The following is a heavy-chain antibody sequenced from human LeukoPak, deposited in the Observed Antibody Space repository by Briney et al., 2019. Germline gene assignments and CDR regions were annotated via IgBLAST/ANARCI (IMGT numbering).Heavy chain of an antibody. Sequence: GGSLTLSCAASGFTFSSYSMNWVRQAPGKGLEWVSSISSGSSYIYYADSVKGRFTISRDNAKNSLYLQMNSLRAEDTAVYYCARDKDYSDKRLLDYWGQGTLVTVSS. CDR3: ARDKDYSDKRLLDY. D-gene: IGHD4-11*01. CDR2: ISSGSSYI. CDR1: GFTFSSYS. J-gene: IGHJ4*02. V-gene: IGHV3-21*01.